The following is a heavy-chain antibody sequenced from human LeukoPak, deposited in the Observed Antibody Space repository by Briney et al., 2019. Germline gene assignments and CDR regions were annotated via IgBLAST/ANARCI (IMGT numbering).Heavy chain of an antibody. CDR2: IYSDGST. Sequence: GGSLRLSCAASGFTVSGSYMSWVRQAPGKGLEWVSVIYSDGSTYYPDSVKGRFTISRDNSKNTLYLQMSSLRAEDTAVYYCAGDSLSPPQGDSWGQGTLVTVSS. CDR3: AGDSLSPPQGDS. CDR1: GFTVSGSY. D-gene: IGHD2/OR15-2a*01. J-gene: IGHJ4*02. V-gene: IGHV3-53*01.